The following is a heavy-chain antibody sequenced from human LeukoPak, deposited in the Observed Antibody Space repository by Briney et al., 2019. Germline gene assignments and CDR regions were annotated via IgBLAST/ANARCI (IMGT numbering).Heavy chain of an antibody. CDR2: INHSGST. D-gene: IGHD3-10*01. V-gene: IGHV4-39*07. CDR3: ARGYYGSGKDY. CDR1: GGSISGSSYY. J-gene: IGHJ4*02. Sequence: PSETLSLTCTVSGGSISGSSYYWGWIRQPPGKGLEWIGEINHSGSTNYNPSLKSRVTISVDTSKNQFSLKLSSVTAADTAVYYCARGYYGSGKDYWGQGTLVTVSS.